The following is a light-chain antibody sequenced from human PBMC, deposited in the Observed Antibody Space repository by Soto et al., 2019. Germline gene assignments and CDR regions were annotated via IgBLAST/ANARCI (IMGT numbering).Light chain of an antibody. CDR3: QQTFHSPRT. Sequence: EIVLTQSPGTLSLSPGETASLSCWASQSIVSKFLAWYQQRRGQPPRLLIYDSSRRASGIPARFTGSGSGTAFTLTISRVEAEDSAVYYCQQTFHSPRTFGQGTRLEI. V-gene: IGKV3-20*01. J-gene: IGKJ2*01. CDR2: DSS. CDR1: QSIVSKF.